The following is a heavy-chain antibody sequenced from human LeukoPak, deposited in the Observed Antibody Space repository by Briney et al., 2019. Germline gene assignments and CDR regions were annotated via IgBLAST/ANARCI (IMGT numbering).Heavy chain of an antibody. CDR2: ISWNSGSI. CDR1: GFTFDDYA. V-gene: IGHV3-9*03. Sequence: GGSLRLSCAASGFTFDDYAMPWVRQAPGKGLEWVSGISWNSGSIGYADSVKGRFTISRDNAKNSLYLQMNSLRAEDMALYYCAKDSGSSSWYYFDYWGQGTLVTVSS. CDR3: AKDSGSSSWYYFDY. J-gene: IGHJ4*02. D-gene: IGHD6-13*01.